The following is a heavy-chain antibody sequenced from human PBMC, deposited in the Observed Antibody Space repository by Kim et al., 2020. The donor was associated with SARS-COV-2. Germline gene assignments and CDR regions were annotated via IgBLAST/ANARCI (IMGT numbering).Heavy chain of an antibody. CDR3: ASSPGYCSSTSCYVGSGD. J-gene: IGHJ4*02. Sequence: SETLSLTCTVSGGSVSSGSYYWSWIRQPPGKGLEWIGYIYYSGSTNYNPSLKSRVTISVDTSKNQFSLKLSSVTAADTAVYYCASSPGYCSSTSCYVGSGDWGQGTLVTVSS. CDR2: IYYSGST. D-gene: IGHD2-2*01. V-gene: IGHV4-61*01. CDR1: GGSVSSGSYY.